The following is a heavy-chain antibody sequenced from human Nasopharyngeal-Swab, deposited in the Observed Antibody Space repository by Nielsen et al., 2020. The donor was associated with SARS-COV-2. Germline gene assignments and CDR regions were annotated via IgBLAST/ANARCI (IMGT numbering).Heavy chain of an antibody. V-gene: IGHV3-21*04. CDR1: GFTFSSYS. J-gene: IGHJ4*02. CDR3: AKDIELDSYGFDY. D-gene: IGHD5-18*01. CDR2: ISSSSSYI. Sequence: GESLKISCAASGFTFSSYSMNWVRQAPGKGLEWVSSISSSSSYIYYADSVKGRFTISRDNAKNSLYLQMNSLRAEDTALYYCAKDIELDSYGFDYWGQGTLVTVSS.